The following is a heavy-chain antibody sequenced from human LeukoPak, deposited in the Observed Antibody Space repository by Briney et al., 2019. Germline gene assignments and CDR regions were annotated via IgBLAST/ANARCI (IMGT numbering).Heavy chain of an antibody. D-gene: IGHD3-9*01. J-gene: IGHJ3*02. V-gene: IGHV4-59*08. Sequence: SSETLSLTCAVFGGSFSGYHWSWLRQPPGKGLEWIGYIYYSGSTNYNPSLKSRVTISIDTSKNQFSLKLSSVTAADTAVYYCARHLSGDILTGYDHDAFDIWGQGTMVTVSS. CDR1: GGSFSGYH. CDR3: ARHLSGDILTGYDHDAFDI. CDR2: IYYSGST.